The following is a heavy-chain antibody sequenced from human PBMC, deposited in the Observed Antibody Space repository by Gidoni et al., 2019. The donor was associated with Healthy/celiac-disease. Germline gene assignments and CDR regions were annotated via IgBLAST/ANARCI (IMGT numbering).Heavy chain of an antibody. J-gene: IGHJ4*02. CDR3: SRDPDFYYGAGSYYNVMGY. Sequence: QVQLVQSGAEVKKPGSSVKVSCKASGGTFSRYAISWVRQAPGQGLVWMGGIIPIFGTTNCAQKLQGRVRITADESTSTAYMELSSLRSEDTAVYYCSRDPDFYYGAGSYYNVMGYWGQGTLVTVSS. D-gene: IGHD3-10*01. V-gene: IGHV1-69*01. CDR1: GGTFSRYA. CDR2: IIPIFGTT.